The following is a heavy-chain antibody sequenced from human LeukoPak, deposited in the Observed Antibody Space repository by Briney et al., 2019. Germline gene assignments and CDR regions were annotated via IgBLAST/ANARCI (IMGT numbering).Heavy chain of an antibody. CDR3: ARAVITMVRGVQRYYFDY. Sequence: SETLSLTWTVSGGSISSYYWSWIRQPPAKGLEWIGYIYYSGSTNYNPSLKSRVTISVDTSKNQFSLKLSSVTAADTAVYYCARAVITMVRGVQRYYFDYWGQGTLVTVSS. CDR1: GGSISSYY. CDR2: IYYSGST. J-gene: IGHJ4*02. D-gene: IGHD3-10*01. V-gene: IGHV4-59*01.